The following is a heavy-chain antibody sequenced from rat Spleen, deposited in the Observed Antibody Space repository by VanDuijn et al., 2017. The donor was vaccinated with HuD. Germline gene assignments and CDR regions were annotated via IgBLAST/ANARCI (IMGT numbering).Heavy chain of an antibody. J-gene: IGHJ2*01. CDR3: EKEGGYYGYTDYFDY. CDR2: ISTGGANT. Sequence: EVQLVESGGGLVQPGRSLKLSCAASGFTFSNYGMAWVRQAPTKGLEWVASISTGGANTYYRDSVKGRFTISRDNVLGTLHLQMDSLRSEDTSTYYCEKEGGYYGYTDYFDYWGQGVMVTVSS. CDR1: GFTFSNYG. D-gene: IGHD1-9*01. V-gene: IGHV5S13*01.